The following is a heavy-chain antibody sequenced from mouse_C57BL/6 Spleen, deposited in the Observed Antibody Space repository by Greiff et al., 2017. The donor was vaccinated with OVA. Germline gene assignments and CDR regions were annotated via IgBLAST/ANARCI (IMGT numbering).Heavy chain of an antibody. CDR1: GYTFTSYW. D-gene: IGHD1-1*01. V-gene: IGHV1-55*01. CDR3: ARWYYGRAWFAY. Sequence: QVQLQQPGAELVKPGASVKMSCKASGYTFTSYWITWVKQRPGQGLEWIGDIYPGSGSTNYNEKFKSKATLTVDTSSSTAYMQLSSLTSEDSAVYYGARWYYGRAWFAYWGQGTLVTVSA. J-gene: IGHJ3*01. CDR2: IYPGSGST.